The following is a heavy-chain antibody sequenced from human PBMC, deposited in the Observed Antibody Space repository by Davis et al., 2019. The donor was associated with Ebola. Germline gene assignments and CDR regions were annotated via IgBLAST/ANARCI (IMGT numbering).Heavy chain of an antibody. V-gene: IGHV3-9*01. CDR1: GFTFGDYA. D-gene: IGHD7-27*01. CDR3: ARDLGMGRRVDAFDI. Sequence: PGGSLRLSCEASGFTFGDYAMHWVRQPPGQGLEWVASISWHTVKTGYSDSVKGRFTISRDNAKKSLYLQMNTLRAEDTAVYYCARDLGMGRRVDAFDIWGQGTMVTVSS. CDR2: ISWHTVKT. J-gene: IGHJ3*02.